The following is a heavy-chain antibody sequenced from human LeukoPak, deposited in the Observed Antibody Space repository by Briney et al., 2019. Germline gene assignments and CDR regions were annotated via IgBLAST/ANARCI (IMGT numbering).Heavy chain of an antibody. D-gene: IGHD5-18*01. Sequence: ASVKVSCKASGYTFTGYYMHWVRQAPGQGLEWMGWINPNSGGTNYAQKFQGRVTMIRVTSITTAYQELIRLRSDDTADTYFARDLVDTAMIANWFDPWGQGTLVTVSS. V-gene: IGHV1-2*02. CDR3: ARDLVDTAMIANWFDP. J-gene: IGHJ5*02. CDR2: INPNSGGT. CDR1: GYTFTGYY.